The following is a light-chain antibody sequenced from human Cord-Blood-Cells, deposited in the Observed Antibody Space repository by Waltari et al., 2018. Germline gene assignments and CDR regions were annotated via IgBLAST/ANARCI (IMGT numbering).Light chain of an antibody. CDR3: CSYAGSSTV. CDR1: SSAVGSYNI. V-gene: IGLV2-23*01. CDR2: EGS. Sequence: QSALTQPASVSGSPGQSITISCTGTSSAVGSYNICSWYQQHPGKAPKLMIYEGSKRPSGVSNRFSGSKSGNTASLTISGLQAEDEADYYCCSYAGSSTVFGGGTKLTVL. J-gene: IGLJ3*02.